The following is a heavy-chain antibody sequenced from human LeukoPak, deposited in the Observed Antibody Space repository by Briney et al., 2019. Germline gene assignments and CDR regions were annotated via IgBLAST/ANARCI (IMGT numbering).Heavy chain of an antibody. Sequence: SETLSLTCAVYGGSFSGYYWSWIQQPPGKGLEWIGYIYYSGSTNYNPSLKSRVTISVDTSKNQFSLKLSSVTAADTAVYYCARHYYDSSGYYEPQFDYWGQGTLVTVSS. CDR2: IYYSGST. CDR3: ARHYYDSSGYYEPQFDY. D-gene: IGHD3-22*01. J-gene: IGHJ4*02. V-gene: IGHV4-59*01. CDR1: GGSFSGYY.